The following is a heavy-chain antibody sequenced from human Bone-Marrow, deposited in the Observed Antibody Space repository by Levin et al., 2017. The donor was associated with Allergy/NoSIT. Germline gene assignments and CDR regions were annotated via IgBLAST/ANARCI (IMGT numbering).Heavy chain of an antibody. Sequence: GESLKISCKGSGYSFTSYWIIWVRQMPGKGLEWMGRIDPSDSYTNYSPSFQGHVTISGDKSISTAYLQWSSLKASDSAMYYCARRYSLSGDWYFELWGRGTLVTVSS. J-gene: IGHJ2*01. V-gene: IGHV5-10-1*01. CDR2: IDPSDSYT. CDR3: ARRYSLSGDWYFEL. D-gene: IGHD1-14*01. CDR1: GYSFTSYW.